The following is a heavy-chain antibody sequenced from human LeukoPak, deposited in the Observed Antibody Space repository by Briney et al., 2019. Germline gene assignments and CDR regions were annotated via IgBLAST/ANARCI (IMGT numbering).Heavy chain of an antibody. CDR3: ARSGTMVRGVTFFNVQRRVEKAWFDP. D-gene: IGHD3-10*01. Sequence: SQTLSLTCTVSGGSISSGGYYWSWIRQPPGKGLEWIGYIYHSGSTYYNPSLKSRVTISVDRSKNQFSLKLSSVTAADTAVYYCARSGTMVRGVTFFNVQRRVEKAWFDPWGQGTLVTVSS. V-gene: IGHV4-30-2*01. CDR1: GGSISSGGYY. J-gene: IGHJ5*02. CDR2: IYHSGST.